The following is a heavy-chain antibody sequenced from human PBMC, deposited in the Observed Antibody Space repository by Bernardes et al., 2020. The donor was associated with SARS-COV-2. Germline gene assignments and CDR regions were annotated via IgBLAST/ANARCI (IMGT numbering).Heavy chain of an antibody. CDR3: ARDKTVGITWVRGVFDS. CDR2: INPRSGGA. D-gene: IGHD3-10*01. J-gene: IGHJ4*02. V-gene: IGHV1-2*02. CDR1: GYTFTTYH. Sequence: ASVKVSCKASGYTFTTYHMHWVRQAPGQGLEWMGWINPRSGGANYAQKFQGRVTMTSDTSITTAYLELTSLRSDDTAVYYCARDKTVGITWVRGVFDSWGQGTLVTVSS.